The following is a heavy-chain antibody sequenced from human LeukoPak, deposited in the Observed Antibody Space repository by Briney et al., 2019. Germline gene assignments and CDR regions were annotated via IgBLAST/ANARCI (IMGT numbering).Heavy chain of an antibody. CDR2: IVVGSGNT. J-gene: IGHJ5*02. V-gene: IGHV1-58*02. CDR1: GFTFTSSA. D-gene: IGHD4-11*01. CDR3: ARLYSNVNWFDP. Sequence: TSVKVSCKASGFTFTSSAMQWVRQARGQRLEWIGWIVVGSGNTNYAQKFQERVTITRDMSTSTAYMELSSLRSEDTAVYYCARLYSNVNWFDPWGQGTLVTVSS.